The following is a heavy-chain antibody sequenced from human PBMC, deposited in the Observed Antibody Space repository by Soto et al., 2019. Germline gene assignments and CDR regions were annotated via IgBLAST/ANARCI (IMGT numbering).Heavy chain of an antibody. CDR3: ARAESVGHPPVPDY. CDR2: IYHSGST. Sequence: SETLSLTCTVSGGSISSYYWSWIRQPPGKRLEWIGYIYHSGSTNYNPSLKSRVTISVDTSKNQISLKLSSLSAADTAVYYCARAESVGHPPVPDYWGQGTLVTVSS. V-gene: IGHV4-59*12. J-gene: IGHJ4*02. CDR1: GGSISSYY.